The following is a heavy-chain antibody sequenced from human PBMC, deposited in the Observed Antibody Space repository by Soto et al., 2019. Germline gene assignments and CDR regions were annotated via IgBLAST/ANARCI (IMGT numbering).Heavy chain of an antibody. Sequence: PSEPVSLTCTASGRSISSSSYYWGWIRQPPGKGLEWIGSIYYSGSTYYNPSLKSRVTISVDTSKNQFSLKMSSVTAADTTVFYCSGYHCSGDSSSSKFDAWGQGTLVTVSS. V-gene: IGHV4-39*01. D-gene: IGHD2-15*01. CDR2: IYYSGST. CDR1: GRSISSSSYY. CDR3: SGYHCSGDSSSSKFDA. J-gene: IGHJ5*02.